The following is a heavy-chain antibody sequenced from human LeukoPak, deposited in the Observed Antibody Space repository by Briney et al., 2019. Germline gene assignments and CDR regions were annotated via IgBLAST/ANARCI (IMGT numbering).Heavy chain of an antibody. CDR3: RSLIAARQDAFDI. CDR1: GFTFSSYG. Sequence: GGSLRLSCAASGFTFSSYGMHWVRQAPGKGLEWVAVISYDGSNKCYADSVKGRFTISRDNSKNTLYLQMNSLRAEDTAVYYCRSLIAARQDAFDIWGQGTMVTVSS. J-gene: IGHJ3*02. CDR2: ISYDGSNK. V-gene: IGHV3-30*03. D-gene: IGHD6-6*01.